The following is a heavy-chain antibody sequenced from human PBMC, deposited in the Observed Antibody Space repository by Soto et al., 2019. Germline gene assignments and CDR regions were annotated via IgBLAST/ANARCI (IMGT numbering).Heavy chain of an antibody. CDR1: GFTVSSNY. CDR2: IYGAAST. D-gene: IGHD6-13*01. CDR3: ARDGPSRSRYYFDY. V-gene: IGHV3-66*01. J-gene: IGHJ4*02. Sequence: EVQLVESGGGLVQPGGSLRLSCAASGFTVSSNYMIWVRQAPGKGLEWVSIIYGAASTYYADSVKGRFTISRDNSKNTLYLQMNSLRAEDTAVYYCARDGPSRSRYYFDYWGQGTLVTVSS.